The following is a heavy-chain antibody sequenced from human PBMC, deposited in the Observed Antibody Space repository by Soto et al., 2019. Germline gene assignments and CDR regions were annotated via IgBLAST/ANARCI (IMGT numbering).Heavy chain of an antibody. V-gene: IGHV2-5*01. CDR1: GFSLRTSGVG. J-gene: IGHJ5*02. D-gene: IGHD6-19*01. CDR3: AKSGSSGWYGWFDP. CDR2: IYWNDDK. Sequence: QITLKESGPTLVKPTQTLTLTCIFSGFSLRTSGVGVGWIRQPPGKALEWLGFIYWNDDKRYSPSLKSRLTITKDTPKNQVVLKMTNMDPVDTATYYCAKSGSSGWYGWFDPWGQGTLVTVSS.